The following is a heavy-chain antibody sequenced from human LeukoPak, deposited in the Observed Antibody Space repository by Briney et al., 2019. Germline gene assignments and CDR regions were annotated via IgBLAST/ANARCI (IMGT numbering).Heavy chain of an antibody. J-gene: IGHJ4*02. CDR3: ARGVSSRVGLRSYFDY. D-gene: IGHD5-12*01. V-gene: IGHV1-2*02. CDR1: GYTFTGYY. Sequence: ASVKVSCKASGYTFTGYYMHWVRQAPGQGLEWMGWINPNSGGTNYAQKFQGRVTMTRDTSISTAYMELSRLGSDDTAMYYCARGVSSRVGLRSYFDYWGQGTLVTVSS. CDR2: INPNSGGT.